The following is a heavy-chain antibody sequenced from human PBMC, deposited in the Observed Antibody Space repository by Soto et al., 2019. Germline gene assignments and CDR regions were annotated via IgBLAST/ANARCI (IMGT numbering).Heavy chain of an antibody. D-gene: IGHD6-19*01. CDR1: GCSISSGGYY. CDR3: ARVVNSSCWNWFDP. Sequence: QVQLQESGPGLVKPSQTLSLTCTVSGCSISSGGYYWSWIRQHPGKGLEWIGYIYYSGSTYYNPSLKSRVTILLDTSKNQSSLKLSSVTAADTAVYYCARVVNSSCWNWFDPSGQGTLVTVSS. V-gene: IGHV4-31*03. J-gene: IGHJ5*02. CDR2: IYYSGST.